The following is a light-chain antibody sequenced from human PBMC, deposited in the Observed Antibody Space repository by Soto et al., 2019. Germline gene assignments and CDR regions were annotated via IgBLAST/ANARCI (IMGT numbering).Light chain of an antibody. Sequence: DIQMTQSPLSLSASVRDRVNITCRSSLSITTYLNWFQQKPGKAPKVLIYGASSLQNGAPSRFSGSGYWTVFTLTISSLQPEDSATYYCQQTYTTPHTFGRGTHLEVK. CDR1: LSITTY. CDR3: QQTYTTPHT. V-gene: IGKV1-39*01. CDR2: GAS. J-gene: IGKJ2*01.